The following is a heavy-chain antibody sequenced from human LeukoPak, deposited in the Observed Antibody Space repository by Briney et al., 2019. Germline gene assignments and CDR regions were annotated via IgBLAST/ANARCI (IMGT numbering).Heavy chain of an antibody. CDR2: ISSSTSYI. J-gene: IGHJ4*02. Sequence: GGSLRLSCAASGFTFSSYSMNWVRQAPGKGLEWVSSISSSTSYIYYADSVKGRFTISRDNAKNSLYLQMNSLRAEDTAVYYCASIQTGGVTPFDYWGRGTMVSDSS. D-gene: IGHD3-16*01. V-gene: IGHV3-21*01. CDR3: ASIQTGGVTPFDY. CDR1: GFTFSSYS.